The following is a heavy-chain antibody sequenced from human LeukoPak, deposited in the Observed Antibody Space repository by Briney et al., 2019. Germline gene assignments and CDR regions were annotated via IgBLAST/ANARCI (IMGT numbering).Heavy chain of an antibody. CDR2: ISAYNGNT. V-gene: IGHV1-18*01. D-gene: IGHD4-23*01. Sequence: GASVKVSCKASGYTFTSYGISWVRQAPGQGLEWMGWISAYNGNTNYAQKLQGRVTMTTDTSTSTAYMELRSLRSDDTAVYYCARDLPNMGCGGNPPADYWGQGTLVTVSS. CDR3: ARDLPNMGCGGNPPADY. CDR1: GYTFTSYG. J-gene: IGHJ4*02.